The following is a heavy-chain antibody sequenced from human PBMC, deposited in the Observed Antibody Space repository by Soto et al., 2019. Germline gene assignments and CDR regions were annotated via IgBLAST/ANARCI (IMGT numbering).Heavy chain of an antibody. J-gene: IGHJ4*02. D-gene: IGHD2-15*01. CDR2: ISYDSSNK. CDR3: AKLVIGYCSGNTHDDY. CDR1: GFTFSYG. Sequence: VQLLESGGGLIQPGGSLRLSCAASGFTFSYGIHWLRQAPGKGLEWVAYISYDSSNKFYGDSVKGRFIISRDNSKDTQFLQMTSLRAEDTAVYYCAKLVIGYCSGNTHDDYWGQGTLVAVSS. V-gene: IGHV3-30*18.